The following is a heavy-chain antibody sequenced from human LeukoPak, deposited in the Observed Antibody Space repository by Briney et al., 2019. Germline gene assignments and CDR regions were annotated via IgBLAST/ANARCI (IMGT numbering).Heavy chain of an antibody. V-gene: IGHV1-69*13. CDR1: GYTFTSYG. CDR2: IIPIFGTA. J-gene: IGHJ4*02. Sequence: EASVMVSCKASGYTFTSYGISWVRQAPGQGLEWVGGIIPIFGTANYAQKFQGRVTITADESTSTAYMELSSLRSEDTAVYYCARGGLTGTSPGGRNFDYWGQGTLVTVSS. CDR3: ARGGLTGTSPGGRNFDY. D-gene: IGHD1-1*01.